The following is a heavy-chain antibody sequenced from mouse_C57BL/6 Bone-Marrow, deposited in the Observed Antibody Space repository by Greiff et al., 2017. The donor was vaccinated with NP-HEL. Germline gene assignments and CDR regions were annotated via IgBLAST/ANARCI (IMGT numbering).Heavy chain of an antibody. CDR2: IDPENGDT. CDR1: GFNIKDDY. D-gene: IGHD2-13*01. J-gene: IGHJ3*01. V-gene: IGHV14-4*01. Sequence: DVQLQESGAELVRPGASVKLSCTASGFNIKDDYMHWVKQRPEQGLEWIGWIDPENGDTEYASKFQGKATITADTSSNTAYLQLSIRTSEDTAVYYCTTYGDGVAYWGQGTLVTVSA. CDR3: TTYGDGVAY.